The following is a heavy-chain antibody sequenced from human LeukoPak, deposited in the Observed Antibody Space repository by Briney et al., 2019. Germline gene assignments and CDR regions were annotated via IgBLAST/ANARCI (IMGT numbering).Heavy chain of an antibody. CDR3: ATGPNTSPFDY. CDR1: GFTFSTSS. Sequence: GGSLRLSCAVSGFTFSTSSMNWVRQAPGKGREWISYISSGSGTIYYADSVKGRFTISKDTAKNSLSLQMNSLRAEDTAVYYCATGPNTSPFDYWGQGTLVTIS. D-gene: IGHD2-2*01. V-gene: IGHV3-48*01. CDR2: ISSGSGTI. J-gene: IGHJ4*02.